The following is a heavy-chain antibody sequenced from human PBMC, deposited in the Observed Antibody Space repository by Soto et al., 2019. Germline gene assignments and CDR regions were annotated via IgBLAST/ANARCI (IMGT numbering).Heavy chain of an antibody. CDR1: GYSISSGYY. CDR3: ARALIYDYSNPQDY. D-gene: IGHD4-4*01. J-gene: IGHJ4*02. Sequence: SETLSLTCAVSGYSISSGYYWGWIRQPPGKGLEWIGSIYHSGSTYYNQSLKSRVNISVDTYKNQFSLKLSSVTAADTAVYYCARALIYDYSNPQDYWGQGTMVTVSS. CDR2: IYHSGST. V-gene: IGHV4-38-2*01.